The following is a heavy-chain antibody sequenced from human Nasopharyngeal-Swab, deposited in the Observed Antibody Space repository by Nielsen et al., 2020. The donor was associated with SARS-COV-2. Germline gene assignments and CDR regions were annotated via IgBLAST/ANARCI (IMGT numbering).Heavy chain of an antibody. D-gene: IGHD3-22*01. CDR3: ARYDDYYDSSGYAY. V-gene: IGHV3-64*04. J-gene: IGHJ4*02. Sequence: GGSLRLSCSTSGFTFGNSALHWVRQAPGKGLEYVSAISTHGGGTYYTDSVKGRFTIYRDNSQQTLYLQMNSLRAEDTAVYYCARYDDYYDSSGYAYWGQGTLVTVSS. CDR2: ISTHGGGT. CDR1: GFTFGNSA.